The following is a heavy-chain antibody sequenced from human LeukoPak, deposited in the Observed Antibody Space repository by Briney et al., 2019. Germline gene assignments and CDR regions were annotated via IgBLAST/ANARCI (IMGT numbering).Heavy chain of an antibody. Sequence: GESLKISCKGSGYSFTSYWIGWVRQMPGKGLEWMGITYPGDSDTRYSPSFQGQVTISADKSISTAYLQWSSLKASDTAMYYCARHDSKLGYCSGGSCRTSPGFDPWGQGTLVTVSS. CDR1: GYSFTSYW. CDR3: ARHDSKLGYCSGGSCRTSPGFDP. J-gene: IGHJ5*02. CDR2: TYPGDSDT. V-gene: IGHV5-51*01. D-gene: IGHD2-15*01.